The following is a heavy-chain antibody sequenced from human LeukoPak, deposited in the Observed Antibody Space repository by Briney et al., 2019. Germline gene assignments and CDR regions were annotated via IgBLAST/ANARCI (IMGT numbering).Heavy chain of an antibody. CDR1: GFTFSSYG. D-gene: IGHD2-2*01. V-gene: IGHV3-21*01. CDR3: ARDGPDIVVVPSANRAFDI. J-gene: IGHJ3*02. CDR2: ITSTSNDI. Sequence: GGSLRLSCAASGFTFSSYGMHWVRQAPGKGLEWVSSITSTSNDIYYADSVKGRFTISRDNAKNSLHLQMNSLRTEDTAVYYCARDGPDIVVVPSANRAFDIWGQGTMVSVPS.